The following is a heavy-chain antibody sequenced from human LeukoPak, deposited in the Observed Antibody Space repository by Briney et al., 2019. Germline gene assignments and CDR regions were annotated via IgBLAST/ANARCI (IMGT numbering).Heavy chain of an antibody. CDR2: INHSGST. D-gene: IGHD2-15*01. J-gene: IGHJ4*02. CDR3: ATCSGGSCYATH. CDR1: GGSFSGYY. Sequence: PSETLSLTCAVYGGSFSGYYWSWIRQPPGKGLEWIGEINHSGSTNYNPSLKSRVTISVDTSKNQFSLKLSSVTAADTAVYYCATCSGGSCYATHWGQGTLVTVSS. V-gene: IGHV4-34*01.